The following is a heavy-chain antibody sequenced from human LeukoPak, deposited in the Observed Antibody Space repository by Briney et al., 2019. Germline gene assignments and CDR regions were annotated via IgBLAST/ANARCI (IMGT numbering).Heavy chain of an antibody. CDR1: GYTFTSYG. V-gene: IGHV1-18*01. CDR2: ISAYNGNT. J-gene: IGHJ5*02. CDR3: ARDPYYYDSSGYFNWFDP. D-gene: IGHD3-22*01. Sequence: ASVKVSCKDSGYTFTSYGISWVRQAPGQGLEWMGWISAYNGNTNYAQKLQGRVTMTTDTSTSTAYMELRSLRSDDAAVYYCARDPYYYDSSGYFNWFDPWGQGTLVTVSS.